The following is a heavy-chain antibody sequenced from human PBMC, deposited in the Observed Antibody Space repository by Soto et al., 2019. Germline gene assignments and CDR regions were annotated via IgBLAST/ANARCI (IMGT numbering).Heavy chain of an antibody. Sequence: PSETLSLTCTVSGGSITSGDYYLSWIRQPPGQGLEWIGHIYYSGSTYYNPSLKSRVTISVDKSKNQFSLKLNSVTAADTDVYYCARVVVQRTCYNWFDPWGQGTLVTVSS. CDR1: GGSITSGDYY. CDR3: ARVVVQRTCYNWFDP. CDR2: IYYSGST. V-gene: IGHV4-30-4*01. J-gene: IGHJ5*02. D-gene: IGHD2-15*01.